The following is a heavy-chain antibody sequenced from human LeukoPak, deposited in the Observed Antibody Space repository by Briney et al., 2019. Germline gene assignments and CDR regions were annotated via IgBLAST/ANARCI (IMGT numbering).Heavy chain of an antibody. J-gene: IGHJ6*02. Sequence: ASVKVSRKASGYTFTGYYMHWVRQAPGQGHEWMGWINPNSGGTNYAQKFQGRVTMTRDTSISTAYMELSRLRSDDTAVYYCALSGFGVYGMDVWGQGTTVTVSS. V-gene: IGHV1-2*02. D-gene: IGHD3-10*01. CDR3: ALSGFGVYGMDV. CDR1: GYTFTGYY. CDR2: INPNSGGT.